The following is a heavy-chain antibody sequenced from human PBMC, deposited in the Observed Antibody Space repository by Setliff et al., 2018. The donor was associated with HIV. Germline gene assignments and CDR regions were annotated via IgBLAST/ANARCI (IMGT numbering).Heavy chain of an antibody. CDR3: AKMGSPVGPDAFDI. CDR1: GFTFSNAW. D-gene: IGHD2-8*01. CDR2: IKSKTDGGTT. J-gene: IGHJ3*02. Sequence: LRLSCAASGFTFSNAWMNWVRQAPGKGLEWVGRIKSKTDGGTTDYAAPVKGRFTISRDDSKNTLYLQMNSLRAEDTAVYYCAKMGSPVGPDAFDIWGQGTMVTVSS. V-gene: IGHV3-15*07.